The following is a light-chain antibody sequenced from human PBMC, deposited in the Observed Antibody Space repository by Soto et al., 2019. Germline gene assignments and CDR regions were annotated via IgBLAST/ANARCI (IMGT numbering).Light chain of an antibody. Sequence: DIQMTQSPSSLSASVGDRVTITCQASQDIKKYLNWFQQKPGKAPKLLIYGASNLETGVPSRFRGSGSETDSIFAITSVQPEDSATYFCQHYANLPRTFGGGTKVEIK. V-gene: IGKV1-33*01. CDR1: QDIKKY. CDR3: QHYANLPRT. CDR2: GAS. J-gene: IGKJ4*01.